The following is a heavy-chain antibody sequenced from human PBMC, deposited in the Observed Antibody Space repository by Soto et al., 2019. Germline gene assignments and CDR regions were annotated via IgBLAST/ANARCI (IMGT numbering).Heavy chain of an antibody. CDR1: GGSFSGYY. Sequence: SETLSLTCAVYGGSFSGYYWSWIRQPPGKGLEWIGEINHSGSTNYNPSLKSRVTISVDTSKNQFSLKLSSVTAADTAVYYCARGQTYYYDSSGYWIFDYWGQGTLVTGSS. V-gene: IGHV4-34*01. D-gene: IGHD3-22*01. J-gene: IGHJ4*02. CDR3: ARGQTYYYDSSGYWIFDY. CDR2: INHSGST.